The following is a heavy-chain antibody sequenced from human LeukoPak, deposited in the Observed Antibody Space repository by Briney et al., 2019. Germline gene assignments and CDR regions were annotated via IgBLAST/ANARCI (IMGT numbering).Heavy chain of an antibody. CDR1: GGTFSSYA. D-gene: IGHD6-19*01. CDR3: ARAPTRLYSSGWYGSTPSRGRYYYGMDV. V-gene: IGHV1-69*13. Sequence: SVKVSCKASGGTFSSYAISWVRQAPGQGLEWMGGIIPIFGTANYAQKFQGRVTITADEPTSTAYMELSSLRSEDTAVYYCARAPTRLYSSGWYGSTPSRGRYYYGMDVWGQGTTVTVSS. CDR2: IIPIFGTA. J-gene: IGHJ6*02.